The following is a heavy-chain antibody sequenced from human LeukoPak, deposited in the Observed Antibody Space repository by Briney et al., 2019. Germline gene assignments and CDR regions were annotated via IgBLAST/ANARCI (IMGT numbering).Heavy chain of an antibody. Sequence: PRGSLTLSCTASGLTFSSHGISWVRQAPGKGLQWAPPISGSGGNTNYADSVKGRFTISRHNSKNTLYLQMNSLRAEDTAVYYCARGYSSGWYPPDYWGQGTLVTVSS. CDR3: ARGYSSGWYPPDY. CDR1: GLTFSSHG. V-gene: IGHV3-23*01. CDR2: ISGSGGNT. J-gene: IGHJ4*02. D-gene: IGHD6-19*01.